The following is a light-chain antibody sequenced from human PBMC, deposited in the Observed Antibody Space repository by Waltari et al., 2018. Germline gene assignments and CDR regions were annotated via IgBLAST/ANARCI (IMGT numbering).Light chain of an antibody. J-gene: IGKJ5*01. Sequence: EIVMTQSRAPMSVSPGETATRSCSASQSVSSNVAWYQKKPGQAPRLLIYDASTRATSIPAKFRGSGSGTEFTLTISSLQSEDFAVYYCQQYNRWPPITFGHGTRLEIK. CDR2: DAS. CDR3: QQYNRWPPIT. V-gene: IGKV3-15*01. CDR1: QSVSSN.